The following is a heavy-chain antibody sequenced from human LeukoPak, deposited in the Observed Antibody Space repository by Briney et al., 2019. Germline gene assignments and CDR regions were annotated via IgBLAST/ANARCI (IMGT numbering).Heavy chain of an antibody. Sequence: SVKVSCKASGGTFSSYAISWVRQAPGQGLEWMGRIIPILGIANYAQKFQGRVTITADKSTSTAYMELSSLRAEDTAVYYCASCGAYNWNELDYWGQGTLVTVSS. D-gene: IGHD1-20*01. V-gene: IGHV1-69*04. J-gene: IGHJ4*02. CDR2: IIPILGIA. CDR1: GGTFSSYA. CDR3: ASCGAYNWNELDY.